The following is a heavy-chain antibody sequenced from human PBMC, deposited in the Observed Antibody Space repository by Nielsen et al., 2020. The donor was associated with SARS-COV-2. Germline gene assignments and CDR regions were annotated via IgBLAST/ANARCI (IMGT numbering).Heavy chain of an antibody. CDR3: ARGVTDITLTVVVMTGASYFFDY. CDR1: GGSIRSHY. J-gene: IGHJ4*02. CDR2: FYYSGST. D-gene: IGHD3-22*01. V-gene: IGHV4-59*11. Sequence: SETLSLTCTVSGGSIRSHYWSWIRKSPGKALEWIGYFYYSGSTDYNPSLKSRVSISKDTSKNQFSLKLNSVTAADTAVYYCARGVTDITLTVVVMTGASYFFDYWGQGNLVTVSS.